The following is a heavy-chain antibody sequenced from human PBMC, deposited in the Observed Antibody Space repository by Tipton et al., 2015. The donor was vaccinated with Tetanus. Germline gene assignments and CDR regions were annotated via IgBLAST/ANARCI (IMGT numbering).Heavy chain of an antibody. J-gene: IGHJ5*02. CDR2: IHHSGST. D-gene: IGHD3-16*02. V-gene: IGHV4-4*01. CDR3: AGGTVVVVAFGGDVVKVHSKRFDP. Sequence: TLSLTCAVSGGSISSGNWWSWVRQSPGKVLEWIGEIHHSGSTSYNSSLKSRVSMCGDKSKHQFSLKLNSVTAAGTAVYFCAGGTVVVVAFGGDVVKVHSKRFDPWGLGTLVTVSS. CDR1: GGSISSGNW.